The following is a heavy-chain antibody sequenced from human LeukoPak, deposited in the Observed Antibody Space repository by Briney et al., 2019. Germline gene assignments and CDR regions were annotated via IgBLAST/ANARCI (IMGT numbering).Heavy chain of an antibody. D-gene: IGHD1-26*01. CDR3: AKDRWELPSSLDY. CDR2: ISGSGGST. V-gene: IGHV3-23*01. CDR1: GFTFSSYA. J-gene: IGHJ4*02. Sequence: GGSLRLSCEASGFTFSSYAMSWVRQAPGKGLEWVSAISGSGGSTYHADSVKGRFTISRDNSKNTLYLQMNSLRAEDTAVYYCAKDRWELPSSLDYWGQGTLVTVSS.